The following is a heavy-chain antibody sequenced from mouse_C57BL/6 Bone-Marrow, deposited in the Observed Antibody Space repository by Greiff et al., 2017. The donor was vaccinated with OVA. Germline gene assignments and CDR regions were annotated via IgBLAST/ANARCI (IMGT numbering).Heavy chain of an antibody. J-gene: IGHJ2*01. D-gene: IGHD1-1*01. Sequence: EVQLVESGAELVRPGASVKLSCTASGFNIKDDYMHWVKQRPEQGLEWIGWIDPENGDTEYASKFQGKATITADTSSNTAYLQLSSLTSEDTAVYYCTLHYYGSPYFDYWGQGTTLTVSS. CDR1: GFNIKDDY. V-gene: IGHV14-4*01. CDR2: IDPENGDT. CDR3: TLHYYGSPYFDY.